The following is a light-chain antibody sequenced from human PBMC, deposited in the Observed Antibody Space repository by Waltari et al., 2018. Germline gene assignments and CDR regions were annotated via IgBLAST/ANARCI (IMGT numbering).Light chain of an antibody. CDR2: LNSDGSH. V-gene: IGLV4-69*01. Sequence: QPVLTQSPSASASLGASVTLTCTLRSGHSSNGIVWHPQPPEKGPRYLMNLNSDGSHTKGDGIPDRFSGSSSGAERYRTISSLHSEDEGDYYCQTWGTGPWVFGGGTKLTVL. CDR3: QTWGTGPWV. J-gene: IGLJ3*02. CDR1: SGHSSNG.